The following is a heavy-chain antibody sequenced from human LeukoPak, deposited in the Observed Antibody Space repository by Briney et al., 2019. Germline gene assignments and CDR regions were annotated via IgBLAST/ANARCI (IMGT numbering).Heavy chain of an antibody. D-gene: IGHD3-3*01. Sequence: GSLRLSCGASGFSFSDYYMSWVRQPPGKGLEWIGEINHSGSTNYNPSLKSRVTISVDTSKNQFSLKLSSVTAADTAVYYCARYPLDYDFWSGYLSGYMDVWGKGTTVTVSS. J-gene: IGHJ6*03. CDR3: ARYPLDYDFWSGYLSGYMDV. V-gene: IGHV4-34*01. CDR1: GFSFSDYY. CDR2: INHSGST.